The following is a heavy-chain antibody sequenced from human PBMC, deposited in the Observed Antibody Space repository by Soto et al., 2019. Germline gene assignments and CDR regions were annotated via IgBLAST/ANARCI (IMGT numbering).Heavy chain of an antibody. CDR1: GYTFTSYY. D-gene: IGHD6-19*01. Sequence: GASVKVSCKASGYTFTSYYMHWVRQAPGQGLEWMGIINPSGGSTSYAQKFQGRVTMTRDTSTSTVYMELSSLRSEDTAVYYCARFGIAVAGTLYYFDYWGQGTLVTVSS. CDR3: ARFGIAVAGTLYYFDY. CDR2: INPSGGST. V-gene: IGHV1-46*01. J-gene: IGHJ4*02.